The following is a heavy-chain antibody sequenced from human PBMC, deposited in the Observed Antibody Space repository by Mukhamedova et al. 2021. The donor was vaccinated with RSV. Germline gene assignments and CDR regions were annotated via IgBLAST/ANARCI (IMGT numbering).Heavy chain of an antibody. CDR2: ISGSGGST. V-gene: IGHV3-23*01. J-gene: IGHJ4*02. CDR3: AKRRSSSWGFDY. Sequence: SGISGSGGSTYYADSVKGRFTISRDNSKNTLYLQMNSLRAEDTAVYYCAKRRSSSWGFDYWGQGTLVTVSS. D-gene: IGHD6-13*01.